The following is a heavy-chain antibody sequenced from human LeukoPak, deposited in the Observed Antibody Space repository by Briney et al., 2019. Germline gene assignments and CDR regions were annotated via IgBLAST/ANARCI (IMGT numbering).Heavy chain of an antibody. D-gene: IGHD3-10*01. J-gene: IGHJ6*02. CDR2: IISIFGTA. CDR1: GGTFSSYA. CDR3: AGLYYYGSGSPDYYGMDV. Sequence: ASVKVSCKASGGTFSSYAISWVRRAPGQGLEWMGGIISIFGTANYAQKFQGRVTITADESTSTAYMELSSLRSEDTAVYYCAGLYYYGSGSPDYYGMDVWGQGTTVTVSS. V-gene: IGHV1-69*13.